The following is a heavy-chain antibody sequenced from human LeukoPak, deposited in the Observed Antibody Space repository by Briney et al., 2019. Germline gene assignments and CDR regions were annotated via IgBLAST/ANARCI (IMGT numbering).Heavy chain of an antibody. V-gene: IGHV3-48*03. CDR3: ARNPVGATRGYFDY. J-gene: IGHJ4*02. Sequence: PGGSLRLSCAASGFTFSSYEMHWVRQAPGKGLEWVSYISSSGSTIYYADSVKGRFTISRDNAKNSLYLQMNSLRAGDTAVYYCARNPVGATRGYFDYWGQGTLVTVSS. CDR1: GFTFSSYE. D-gene: IGHD1-26*01. CDR2: ISSSGSTI.